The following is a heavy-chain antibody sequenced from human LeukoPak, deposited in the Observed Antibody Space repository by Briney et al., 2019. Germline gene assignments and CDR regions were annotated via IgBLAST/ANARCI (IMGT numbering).Heavy chain of an antibody. CDR1: GFTFSTYS. J-gene: IGHJ4*02. CDR2: ISSSSSTI. V-gene: IGHV3-48*02. D-gene: IGHD3-10*01. Sequence: GGSLRLSCAASGFTFSTYSMNWVRQAPGKGLEWVSYISSSSSTIYDADSVKGRFTISRDNAKNPLYLQMNSLRDEDTAVYYCARGRSPVLWEFDYWGQGTLVTVSS. CDR3: ARGRSPVLWEFDY.